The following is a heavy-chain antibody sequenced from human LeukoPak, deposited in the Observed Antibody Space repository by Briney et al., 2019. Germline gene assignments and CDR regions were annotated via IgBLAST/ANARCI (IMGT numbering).Heavy chain of an antibody. J-gene: IGHJ3*02. Sequence: GRSLRLSCAASVFTVSINYISCVRHAPAKGLEWVSVIYSGGYTNYAEAVEGRFIISRQDSKNTIFRQMNSLRAEDTAVYYCARESGNWNTRGAFDIWGQGTMVTVSS. CDR3: ARESGNWNTRGAFDI. CDR2: IYSGGYT. V-gene: IGHV3-53*04. CDR1: VFTVSINY. D-gene: IGHD1-1*01.